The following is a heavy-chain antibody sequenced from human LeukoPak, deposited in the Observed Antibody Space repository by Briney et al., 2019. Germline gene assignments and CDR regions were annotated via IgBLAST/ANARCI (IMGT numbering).Heavy chain of an antibody. Sequence: SETLSLTCTVSGVSISSYYWSWIRQPPGKGLEWIGYIYYSGSTNYNPSLKSRVTISVDTSKNQFSLKMNSVTAADTAVYYCARDVRWGQGTLVTVSS. J-gene: IGHJ4*02. CDR2: IYYSGST. V-gene: IGHV4-59*12. CDR3: ARDVR. CDR1: GVSISSYY.